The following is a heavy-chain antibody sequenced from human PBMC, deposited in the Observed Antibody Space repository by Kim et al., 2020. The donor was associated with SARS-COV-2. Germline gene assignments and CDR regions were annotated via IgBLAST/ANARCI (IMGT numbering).Heavy chain of an antibody. D-gene: IGHD3-22*01. CDR3: AGAGRYYDSSGSGLDY. Sequence: SETLSLTCTVSGGSISSYYWSWIRQPPGKGLEWIGYIYYSGSTNYNPSLKSRVTISVDTPKNQFSRKLSSVTAADTDVYYCAGAGRYYDSSGSGLDYWGQGTLVTVSS. J-gene: IGHJ4*02. CDR1: GGSISSYY. CDR2: IYYSGST. V-gene: IGHV4-59*13.